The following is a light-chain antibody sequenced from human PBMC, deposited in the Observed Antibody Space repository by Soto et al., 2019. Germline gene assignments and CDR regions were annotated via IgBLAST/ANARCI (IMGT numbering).Light chain of an antibody. CDR2: AAS. J-gene: IGKJ4*01. V-gene: IGKV1-39*01. Sequence: DIHMTQSPSSLSASVRDVVTMTFRASQSISSYLNWYQQKPGKAPKLLIYAASSLQSGVPSRFSGSGSGTDFTLTISSLQPEDFATYYCQQSYSTPLTFGGGTKVDIK. CDR1: QSISSY. CDR3: QQSYSTPLT.